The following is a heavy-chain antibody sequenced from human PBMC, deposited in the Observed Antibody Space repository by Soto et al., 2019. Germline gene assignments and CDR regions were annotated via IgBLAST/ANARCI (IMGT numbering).Heavy chain of an antibody. CDR3: ARPYDFWTGYYLPGDS. Sequence: EVQLVESGGGLVQPGESLRLSCAASGFSFSSSWMHWVRQAPGKGLVWVSRINNDGSNSRYADSVKGRFTVSRDNAKNTLCLQMNSLRAEDTAVYYCARPYDFWTGYYLPGDSWGQGTLVTVSS. V-gene: IGHV3-74*01. CDR2: INNDGSNS. CDR1: GFSFSSSW. J-gene: IGHJ5*02. D-gene: IGHD3-3*01.